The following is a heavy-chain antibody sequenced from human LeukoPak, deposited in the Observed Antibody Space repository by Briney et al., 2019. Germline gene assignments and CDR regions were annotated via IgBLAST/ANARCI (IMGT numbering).Heavy chain of an antibody. CDR2: ISSDGSNK. D-gene: IGHD3-22*01. J-gene: IGHJ5*02. CDR3: ARDLGQYYDTSDNWFDP. Sequence: GGSLRLSCAASEFTFSSYGMHWVRQAPGKGLEWVALISSDGSNKNYADSVKGRFTISRDNSKNTLNLQMNSLRAEDTAVYYCARDLGQYYDTSDNWFDPWGQGTLVTVSS. CDR1: EFTFSSYG. V-gene: IGHV3-30*03.